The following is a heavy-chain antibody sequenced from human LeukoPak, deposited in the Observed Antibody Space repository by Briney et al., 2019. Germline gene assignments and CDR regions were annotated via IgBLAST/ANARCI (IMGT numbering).Heavy chain of an antibody. V-gene: IGHV4-59*12. CDR3: ARFPNWGRGFDF. CDR2: ISYSGST. J-gene: IGHJ4*02. CDR1: GGSISSYY. D-gene: IGHD7-27*01. Sequence: KPSETLSHTCTVSGGSISSYYWSWIRQPPGKGLEWIAYISYSGSTNYNPSLKSRVTISLDTSKNQFSLKLSSVTAADAAVYYCARFPNWGRGFDFWGQGTLVTVSS.